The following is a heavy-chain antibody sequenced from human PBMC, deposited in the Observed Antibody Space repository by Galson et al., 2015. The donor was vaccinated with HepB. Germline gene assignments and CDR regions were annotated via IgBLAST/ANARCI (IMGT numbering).Heavy chain of an antibody. V-gene: IGHV1-18*01. CDR3: ARDDIEVVAPGRDGMDV. Sequence: SVKVSCKASGFIYGISWVRQAPGQGPEWMGWISVYNGKTHYAKNLQGRVTMTTDTSTSTAYMELRSLRSDDTAVYYCARDDIEVVAPGRDGMDVWGQGTTVTVSS. CDR1: GFIYG. J-gene: IGHJ6*02. CDR2: ISVYNGKT. D-gene: IGHD2-2*01.